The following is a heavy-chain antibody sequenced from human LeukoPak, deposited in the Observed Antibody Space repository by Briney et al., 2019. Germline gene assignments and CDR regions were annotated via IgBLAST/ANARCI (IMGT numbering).Heavy chain of an antibody. V-gene: IGHV4-4*09. CDR1: GGSISSYY. Sequence: SETLSPTCTVSGGSISSYYWSWIRQPPGKGLEWIGYIYTSGSTNYNPSLKSRVTISVDTSKNQFSLKLSSVTAADTAVYYCARHKTDYYDSSGYKGYYYMDVWGKGTTVTVSS. D-gene: IGHD3-22*01. CDR2: IYTSGST. J-gene: IGHJ6*03. CDR3: ARHKTDYYDSSGYKGYYYMDV.